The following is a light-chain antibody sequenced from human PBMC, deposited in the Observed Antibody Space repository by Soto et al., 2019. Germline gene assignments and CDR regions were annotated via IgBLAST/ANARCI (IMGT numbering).Light chain of an antibody. CDR2: TTS. CDR1: QDIGIY. V-gene: IGKV1-27*01. CDR3: QINVGAPRT. J-gene: IGKJ1*01. Sequence: DIQMTQSPSSLSASVGDRVTITCRASQDIGIYLAWYQQKSGRVPKLLIYTTSTLHSEVPSRFSGSGSGTEFTLTISSLQPEDVATYFCQINVGAPRTFGQGTKVEIK.